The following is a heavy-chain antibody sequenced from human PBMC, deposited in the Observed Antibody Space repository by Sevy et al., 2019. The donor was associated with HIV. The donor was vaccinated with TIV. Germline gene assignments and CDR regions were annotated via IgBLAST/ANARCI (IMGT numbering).Heavy chain of an antibody. CDR1: GYTFTAYY. D-gene: IGHD2-15*01. J-gene: IGHJ4*02. Sequence: ASVKVSCKASGYTFTAYYIHWVRQAPGHGLEWMGWINPNSDGTNYAQKFQGRVTMTSDTSINTAYMELTSVRSDDTAVYNCARDRMIFGSCPPDKWGQGTLVTVSS. CDR3: ARDRMIFGSCPPDK. V-gene: IGHV1-2*02. CDR2: INPNSDGT.